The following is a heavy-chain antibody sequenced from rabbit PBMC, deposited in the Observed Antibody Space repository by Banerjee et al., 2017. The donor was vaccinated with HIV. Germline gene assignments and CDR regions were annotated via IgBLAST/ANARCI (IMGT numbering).Heavy chain of an antibody. Sequence: QSLEESGGGLVKPGGTLTLTCKASGIDFSGSYYMCWVRQAPGKGLEWIGCIYTYSVSTWYASWAKGRFTISKTSSTTVTLQMTSLTAADTATYFCARADYAAGGYVIDLHLWGQGTLVTVS. V-gene: IGHV1S40*01. D-gene: IGHD8-1*01. J-gene: IGHJ3*01. CDR3: ARADYAAGGYVIDLHL. CDR1: GIDFSGSYY. CDR2: IYTYSVST.